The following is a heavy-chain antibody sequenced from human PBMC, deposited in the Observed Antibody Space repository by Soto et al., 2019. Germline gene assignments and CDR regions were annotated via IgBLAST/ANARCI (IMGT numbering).Heavy chain of an antibody. CDR1: GGTFSSYA. CDR2: IIPIFGTA. D-gene: IGHD4-17*01. Sequence: ASVKVSCKASGGTFSSYAISWVRQAPGQGLEWMGGIIPIFGTANYAQKFQGRVTITADESTSTAYMELSSLRSEDTAVYYCASPSYGDYVYAFDIWGQGTMVTVSS. V-gene: IGHV1-69*13. J-gene: IGHJ3*02. CDR3: ASPSYGDYVYAFDI.